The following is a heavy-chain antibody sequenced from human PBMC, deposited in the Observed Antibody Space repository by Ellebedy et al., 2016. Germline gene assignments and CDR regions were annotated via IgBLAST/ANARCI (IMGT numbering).Heavy chain of an antibody. Sequence: GESLKISCVVSGFSVSSNYLSWVRQAPGKGLEWVSVIYAGGSTFYADSVKGRFTISRDNSTNTLYLQMNRLRAEDTAMYYWARGNTIPGPEPLDYWGQGTRITVSS. D-gene: IGHD1-14*01. V-gene: IGHV3-66*01. CDR2: IYAGGST. CDR3: ARGNTIPGPEPLDY. J-gene: IGHJ4*02. CDR1: GFSVSSNY.